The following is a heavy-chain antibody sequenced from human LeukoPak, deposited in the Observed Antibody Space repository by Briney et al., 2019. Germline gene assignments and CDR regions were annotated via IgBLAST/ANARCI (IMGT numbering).Heavy chain of an antibody. V-gene: IGHV3-23*01. CDR2: ISGSGGST. Sequence: GGSLRLSCAASGFTFSSYAMGWVRQAPGKGLEWVSAISGSGGSTYYADSVKGRFTISRDNSKNTLYLQMNRLRAEDTAVYYCARESRSTVTIPFDYWGQGTLVTVSS. CDR1: GFTFSSYA. CDR3: ARESRSTVTIPFDY. J-gene: IGHJ4*02. D-gene: IGHD4-17*01.